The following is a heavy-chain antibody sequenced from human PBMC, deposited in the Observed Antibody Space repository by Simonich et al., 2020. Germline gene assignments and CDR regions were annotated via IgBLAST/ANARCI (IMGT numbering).Heavy chain of an antibody. CDR1: GFTFSSYG. D-gene: IGHD6-19*01. J-gene: IGHJ4*02. CDR3: ARPLPGIAVAGTPRDFDY. V-gene: IGHV3-33*01. CDR2: KWYDESKK. Sequence: QVQLVESGGGVVQPGRSLRLSCAAAGFTFSSYGMHWVRRAPGRGLDCVESKWYDESKKYYADSVQGRFTSYRDNSKNTLYLQMNSLRAEDTAVYYCARPLPGIAVAGTPRDFDYWGQGTLVTVSS.